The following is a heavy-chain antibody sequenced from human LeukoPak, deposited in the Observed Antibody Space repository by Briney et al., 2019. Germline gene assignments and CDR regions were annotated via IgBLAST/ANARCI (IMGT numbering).Heavy chain of an antibody. J-gene: IGHJ5*02. V-gene: IGHV4-30-4*01. D-gene: IGHD3-16*01. Sequence: SETLSLTCTVSGGSISSGDYYWSWIRQPPGKGLEWIGYIYYSGSTYHNPSLKSRVTISVDTSKNQFSLKLSSVTAADTAVYYCARGSYVTGVDPWGQGTLVTVSS. CDR3: ARGSYVTGVDP. CDR1: GGSISSGDYY. CDR2: IYYSGST.